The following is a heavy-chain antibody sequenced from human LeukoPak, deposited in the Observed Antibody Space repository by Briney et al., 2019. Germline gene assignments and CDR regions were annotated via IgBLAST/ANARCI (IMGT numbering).Heavy chain of an antibody. V-gene: IGHV3-33*01. CDR2: IWYDGSNK. CDR3: ARASQRLRLPLPLDY. Sequence: QPGRSLRLSCAASGFTFSSYGMHWVRQAPGKELEWVAVIWYDGSNKYYADSVKGRFTISRDNSKNTLYLQMNSLRAEDTAVYYCARASQRLRLPLPLDYWGQGTLVTVSS. D-gene: IGHD4-17*01. J-gene: IGHJ4*02. CDR1: GFTFSSYG.